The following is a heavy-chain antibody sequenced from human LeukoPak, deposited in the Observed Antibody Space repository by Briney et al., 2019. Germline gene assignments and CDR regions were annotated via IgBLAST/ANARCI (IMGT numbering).Heavy chain of an antibody. CDR2: ISGSGGST. D-gene: IGHD6-19*01. CDR3: ANGKGVAVAVGT. J-gene: IGHJ5*02. CDR1: GFTFSNYA. V-gene: IGHV3-23*01. Sequence: QSGGSLRLSCAASGFTFSNYAMSWVRQAPGKGLEWVSVISGSGGSTYYADSVKGRFTISRDNSKNTLYLQMNSLRAEDTAVYYCANGKGVAVAVGTWGQGTLVTVSP.